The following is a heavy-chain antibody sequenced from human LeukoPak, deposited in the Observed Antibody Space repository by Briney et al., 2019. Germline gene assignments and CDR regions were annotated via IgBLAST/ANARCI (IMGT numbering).Heavy chain of an antibody. J-gene: IGHJ6*03. CDR3: ARGRELLRFGYYYMDV. V-gene: IGHV1-69*05. CDR2: IIPIFGTA. D-gene: IGHD1-26*01. CDR1: GGTFSSYA. Sequence: SVKVSCKASGGTFSSYAISWVRQAPGQGLEWMGGIIPIFGTANYAQKFQGRVTITTDESTSTAYMELSSLRSEDTAVYYCARGRELLRFGYYYMDVWGKGTTVTVSS.